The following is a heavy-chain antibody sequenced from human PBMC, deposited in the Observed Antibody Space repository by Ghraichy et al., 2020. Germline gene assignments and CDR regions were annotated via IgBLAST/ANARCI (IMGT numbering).Heavy chain of an antibody. CDR1: GFTVSSDY. CDR2: IYTGGST. V-gene: IGHV3-53*01. D-gene: IGHD6-6*01. J-gene: IGHJ4*02. Sequence: GGSLRLSCAASGFTVSSDYMNWVRQAPGKGLEWVSVIYTGGSTFYADSVKGRFTISRDNSKNTVYLQMNSLRAEDTAIYYCARGRPSFDYWGQGTLVTVSS. CDR3: ARGRPSFDY.